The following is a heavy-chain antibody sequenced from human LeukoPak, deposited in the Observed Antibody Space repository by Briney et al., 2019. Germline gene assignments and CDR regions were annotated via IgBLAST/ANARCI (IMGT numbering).Heavy chain of an antibody. J-gene: IGHJ5*02. CDR1: GGSFSGYY. Sequence: SETLSLTCAVYGGSFSGYYWIWIRQPPGKGLEWMGEISHGGSTNYNPSLKSRVTTSVATSKNQFSLTLSSVTAADTAVYYCASGSVAVAGRNWLDPWGQGTLVTVSS. D-gene: IGHD6-19*01. CDR3: ASGSVAVAGRNWLDP. CDR2: ISHGGST. V-gene: IGHV4-34*01.